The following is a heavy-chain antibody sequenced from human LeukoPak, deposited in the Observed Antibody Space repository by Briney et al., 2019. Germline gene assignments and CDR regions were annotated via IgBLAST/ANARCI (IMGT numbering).Heavy chain of an antibody. Sequence: SETLSLTCAVSGGSISSGGYSWSWIRQPPGKGLEWIGYIYHSGSTYYNPSLKSRVTISVDRSMNQFSLKLSSVTAADTAVYYCVRALTAFDYWGQGTLVTVSS. CDR2: IYHSGST. CDR3: VRALTAFDY. J-gene: IGHJ4*02. V-gene: IGHV4-30-2*01. CDR1: GGSISSGGYS. D-gene: IGHD1-14*01.